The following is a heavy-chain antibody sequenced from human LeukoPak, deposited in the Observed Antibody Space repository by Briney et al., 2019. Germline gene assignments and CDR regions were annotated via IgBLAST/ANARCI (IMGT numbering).Heavy chain of an antibody. CDR1: GFTFSDYY. D-gene: IGHD4-11*01. J-gene: IGHJ6*02. V-gene: IGHV3-11*01. Sequence: GGSLRLSCAASGFTFSDYYMSWIRQAQGKGLEWTSYISSSGRTMDHADSVKGRFTISRDNAKNSLYLQMNSLRAEDTAVYYCARGNFVSSRYGMDVWGQGTTVTVS. CDR3: ARGNFVSSRYGMDV. CDR2: ISSSGRTM.